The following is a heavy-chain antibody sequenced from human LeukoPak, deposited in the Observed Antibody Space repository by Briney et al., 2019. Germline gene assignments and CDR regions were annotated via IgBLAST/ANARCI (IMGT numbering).Heavy chain of an antibody. V-gene: IGHV4-59*01. CDR3: ARGRVSSSTWHSTYYYYFYMDV. D-gene: IGHD4-11*01. Sequence: PSETLSLTCSVSDDSITIYYWTWIRQPPGKGLEWIGYIDHTGTANYNPSLNSRVTISRDTSKNHFSLQLSSVTAADTAVYFCARGRVSSSTWHSTYYYYFYMDVWGKGTTVTVSS. J-gene: IGHJ6*03. CDR1: DDSITIYY. CDR2: IDHTGTA.